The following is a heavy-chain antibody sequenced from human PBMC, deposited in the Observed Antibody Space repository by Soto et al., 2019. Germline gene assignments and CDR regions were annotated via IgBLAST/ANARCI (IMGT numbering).Heavy chain of an antibody. V-gene: IGHV5-51*01. Sequence: PGESLKISCKGSGYSFTNYWIGWVRQMPGKGLEWMGTIYPGDSDTRYSPSFQGQVTISAGKSLSTAYLQWSSLKASDTAMYYCVRSASSSWFFDYWGQGTLVTVSS. CDR3: VRSASSSWFFDY. J-gene: IGHJ4*02. CDR2: IYPGDSDT. CDR1: GYSFTNYW. D-gene: IGHD6-13*01.